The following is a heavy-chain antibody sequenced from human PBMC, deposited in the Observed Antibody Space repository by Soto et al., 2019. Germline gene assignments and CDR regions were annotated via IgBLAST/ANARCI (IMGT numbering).Heavy chain of an antibody. J-gene: IGHJ4*02. CDR1: GGSFSGYY. V-gene: IGHV4-34*01. CDR2: INHSGST. Sequence: QVQLQQWGAGLLKPSETLSLTCAVYGGSFSGYYWSWIRQPPGKGLEWIGEINHSGSTNYNPSLKSRVTISVDTSKNQFSLKLSSVNAADTAVYYCARGSTYDCWSGYYPSYDSWGQGTLVTVSS. CDR3: ARGSTYDCWSGYYPSYDS. D-gene: IGHD3-3*01.